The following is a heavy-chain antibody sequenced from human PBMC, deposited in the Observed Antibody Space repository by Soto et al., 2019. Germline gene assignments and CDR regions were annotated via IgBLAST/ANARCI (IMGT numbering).Heavy chain of an antibody. Sequence: SETLSLTCTVSGGSISSSSYYWGWIRQPPGKGLEWIGSIYYSGSTYYNPSLKSRVTISVDTSKNQFSLKLSSVTAADTAVYYCASKRITIFGVVIEYFDYWGQGTLVTVSS. D-gene: IGHD3-3*01. CDR2: IYYSGST. V-gene: IGHV4-39*01. CDR1: GGSISSSSYY. CDR3: ASKRITIFGVVIEYFDY. J-gene: IGHJ4*02.